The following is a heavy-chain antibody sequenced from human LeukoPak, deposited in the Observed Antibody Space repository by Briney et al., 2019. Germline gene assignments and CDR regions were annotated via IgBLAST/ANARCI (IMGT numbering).Heavy chain of an antibody. J-gene: IGHJ4*02. CDR2: VYYSGTT. V-gene: IGHV4-39*02. CDR1: GGSISLSYYY. Sequence: PSETLSLTCSVSGGSISLSYYYWGWIRQPPGKALEWIGSVYYSGTTSYNPSLKSRVTISVDMSKNHFSLRLSSVTAADRPVYYCARDKGTSYLSSLDYWGRGTLVTVSS. D-gene: IGHD6-6*01. CDR3: ARDKGTSYLSSLDY.